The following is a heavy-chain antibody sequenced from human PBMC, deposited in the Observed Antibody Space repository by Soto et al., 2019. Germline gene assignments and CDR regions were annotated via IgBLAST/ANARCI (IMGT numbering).Heavy chain of an antibody. Sequence: TLSLTCTVSGGAISSGGYYWSWIRQHPGKGLEWIGYIYYTGSAYYNPSLKSRLTISVDTSKNQFSLKLSSVTAEDTAVYYCAREAYYYDSSGYFSKYFDSWGQGTLVTVSS. CDR1: GGAISSGGYY. CDR3: AREAYYYDSSGYFSKYFDS. V-gene: IGHV4-31*03. CDR2: IYYTGSA. D-gene: IGHD3-22*01. J-gene: IGHJ4*02.